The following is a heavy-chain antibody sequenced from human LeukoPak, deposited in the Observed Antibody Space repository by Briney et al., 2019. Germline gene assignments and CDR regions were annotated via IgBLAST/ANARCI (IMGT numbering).Heavy chain of an antibody. D-gene: IGHD6-6*01. CDR2: INPNSGGT. Sequence: ASVKVSCKASGYTFTGYYMHWVRQAPGQGLEWMGWINPNSGGTNYAQKFQGRVAMTRDTSISTAYMELSRLRSDDTAVYYCAREGHIAARLDAFDIWGQGTMVTVSS. CDR3: AREGHIAARLDAFDI. V-gene: IGHV1-2*02. J-gene: IGHJ3*02. CDR1: GYTFTGYY.